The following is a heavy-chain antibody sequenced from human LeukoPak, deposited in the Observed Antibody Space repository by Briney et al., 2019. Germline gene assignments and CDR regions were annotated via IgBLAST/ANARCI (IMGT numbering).Heavy chain of an antibody. J-gene: IGHJ5*02. Sequence: SETLSLTCTVSGDSISSYYCSWIRQPPGKGLEWIGYIYYSDSTSYNPSLECRITISLDTSNNQFSLKLRSVTAADTAVYYCARVLMVRGWGVPNWFDPWGQGTLVTVSS. CDR3: ARVLMVRGWGVPNWFDP. V-gene: IGHV4-59*01. CDR1: GDSISSYY. D-gene: IGHD3-10*01. CDR2: IYYSDST.